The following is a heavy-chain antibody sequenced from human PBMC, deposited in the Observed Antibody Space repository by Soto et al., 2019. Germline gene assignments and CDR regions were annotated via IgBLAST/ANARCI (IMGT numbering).Heavy chain of an antibody. CDR1: GGSISSYY. J-gene: IGHJ4*02. V-gene: IGHV4-59*01. CDR3: ARALPYCSGGSCYSGGRLFDY. Sequence: ASETLSLTCTVSGGSISSYYWSWIRQPPGKGLEWIGYIYYSGSTNYNPSLKSRVTISVDTSKNQFSLKLSSVTAADTAVYYCARALPYCSGGSCYSGGRLFDYWGQGTLVTVSS. D-gene: IGHD2-15*01. CDR2: IYYSGST.